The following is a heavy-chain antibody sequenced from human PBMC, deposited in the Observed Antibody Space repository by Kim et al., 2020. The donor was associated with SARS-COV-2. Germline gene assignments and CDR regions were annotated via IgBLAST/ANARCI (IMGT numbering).Heavy chain of an antibody. D-gene: IGHD1-26*01. Sequence: SVKGRFTISRDNSKNTLYLQMNSLRTEDTAVYFCAKEVVVGYYYHNGVDVWGQGTTVTVSS. V-gene: IGHV3-30*02. CDR3: AKEVVVGYYYHNGVDV. J-gene: IGHJ6*02.